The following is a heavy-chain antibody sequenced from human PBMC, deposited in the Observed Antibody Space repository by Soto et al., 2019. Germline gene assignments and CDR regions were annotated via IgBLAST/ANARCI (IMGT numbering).Heavy chain of an antibody. V-gene: IGHV3-23*01. CDR3: AKDSSGYYGVFDY. Sequence: EVQLLESGGGLVQPGGSLRLSCAASGFTFRNYAMSWVRQAPGKGLEWVSVISGSGDNTYYADSVKGRFTISRDNSKNTLYLQMNSLRADDAAIYYCAKDSSGYYGVFDYWGQGTLVTVSS. D-gene: IGHD3-22*01. CDR2: ISGSGDNT. CDR1: GFTFRNYA. J-gene: IGHJ4*02.